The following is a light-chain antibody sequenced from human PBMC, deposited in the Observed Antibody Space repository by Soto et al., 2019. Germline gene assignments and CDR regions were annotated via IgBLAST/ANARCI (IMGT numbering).Light chain of an antibody. CDR3: QQYGSSPIT. J-gene: IGKJ5*01. CDR2: RAS. CDR1: ESVGSNY. V-gene: IGKV3-20*01. Sequence: EIVLTQSPGTLSLSPGERATLSCRASESVGSNYLAWYQQRPGQTPRLLIYRASSRATGIPDRFSGSGSGTDFTLTISRLEPEDFAVYYCQQYGSSPITFGQGTRLEIK.